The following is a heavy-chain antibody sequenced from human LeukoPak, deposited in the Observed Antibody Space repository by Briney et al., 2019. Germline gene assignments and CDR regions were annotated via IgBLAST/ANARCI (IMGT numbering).Heavy chain of an antibody. CDR2: ISSSGSTI. V-gene: IGHV3-48*03. Sequence: GGSLRLSCAASGFTFSSYEMNWVRQAPEKGLEWVSYISSSGSTIYYADSVKGRFTISRDNAKNSRYLQMNSLRAEDTAVYYCAKVGYYDSSGWVYYYYMDVWGKGTTVTISS. D-gene: IGHD3-22*01. J-gene: IGHJ6*03. CDR3: AKVGYYDSSGWVYYYYMDV. CDR1: GFTFSSYE.